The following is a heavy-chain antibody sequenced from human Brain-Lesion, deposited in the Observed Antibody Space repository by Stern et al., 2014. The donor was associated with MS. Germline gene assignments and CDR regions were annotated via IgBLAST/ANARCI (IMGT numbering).Heavy chain of an antibody. J-gene: IGHJ6*02. CDR2: IYQSGRA. Sequence: VQLVESGPGLVKPSGTLSLTCAVSGASISNTQWWTWVRQSPGKGLEWIGGIYQSGRANYNPSPRSRVPITADRSTNSLSLKLNSVTAADTAVYYCARDPRRGGLSGYYHGMDVWGQGTTVTVSS. D-gene: IGHD3-10*01. V-gene: IGHV4-4*02. CDR3: ARDPRRGGLSGYYHGMDV. CDR1: GASISNTQW.